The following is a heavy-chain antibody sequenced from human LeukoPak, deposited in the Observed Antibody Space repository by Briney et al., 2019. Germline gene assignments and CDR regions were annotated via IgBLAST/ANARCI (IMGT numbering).Heavy chain of an antibody. J-gene: IGHJ4*02. CDR2: MWADGIQK. V-gene: IGHV3-33*01. Sequence: EGSHRLSCAASGFTFSNYGFHWVRQAPGKGLEWVAAMWADGIQKYYSDAVTGRFTVSRDNSQNMLFLQMNSLRVEDTAVYYCARDPSRYSGDYWGPGTSVIVSS. CDR3: ARDPSRYSGDY. CDR1: GFTFSNYG. D-gene: IGHD5-18*01.